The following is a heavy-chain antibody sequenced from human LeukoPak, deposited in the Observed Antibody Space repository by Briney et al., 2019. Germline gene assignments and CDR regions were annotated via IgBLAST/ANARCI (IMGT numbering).Heavy chain of an antibody. Sequence: GSSVKVSCKASGGTFSSYAISWVRQAPGQGLEWMGWINPNSGGTNYAQKFQGRVTMTRDTSISTAYMELSRLRSDDTAVYYCAKGSLIAAAGLGKAGWGQGTLVTVSS. CDR1: GGTFSSYA. CDR3: AKGSLIAAAGLGKAG. D-gene: IGHD6-13*01. CDR2: INPNSGGT. V-gene: IGHV1-2*02. J-gene: IGHJ4*02.